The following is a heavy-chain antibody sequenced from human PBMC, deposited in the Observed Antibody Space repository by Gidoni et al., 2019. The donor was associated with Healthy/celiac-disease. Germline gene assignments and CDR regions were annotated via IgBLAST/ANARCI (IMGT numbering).Heavy chain of an antibody. Sequence: QVQLVQSGAEVKKPGASVKVSCKASGYTFTGYYMHLVRQAPGQGLEWRGGINPNSGGTNYAQKFQGRVTMTRDTSISTAYMELSRLRSDDTAVYYCASGLRGAVTTPYYYYYYGMDVWGQGTTVTVSS. CDR2: INPNSGGT. CDR3: ASGLRGAVTTPYYYYYYGMDV. V-gene: IGHV1-2*02. D-gene: IGHD4-4*01. CDR1: GYTFTGYY. J-gene: IGHJ6*02.